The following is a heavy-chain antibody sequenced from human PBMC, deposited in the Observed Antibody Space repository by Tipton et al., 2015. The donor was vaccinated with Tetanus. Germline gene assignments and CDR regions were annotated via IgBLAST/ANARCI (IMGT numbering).Heavy chain of an antibody. V-gene: IGHV4-4*08. D-gene: IGHD6-13*01. Sequence: PPGKGLEWIGYSYSTGSTNYNPSLRSRLTISVDTSKNQFSLKLKSVTAADTAVYYCAKDRAAGGMGEVDYYGQGTLVTVSS. CDR3: AKDRAAGGMGEVDY. CDR2: SYSTGST. J-gene: IGHJ4*02.